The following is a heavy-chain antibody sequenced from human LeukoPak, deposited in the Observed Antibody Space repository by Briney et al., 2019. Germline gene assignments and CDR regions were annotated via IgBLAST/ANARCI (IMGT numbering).Heavy chain of an antibody. CDR3: SRGRRGGSAL. Sequence: PSENLSLTCDVYGGSFSGFYWNWIRQPPGKGLEWIGEIDHSGSTNYSPSLKSRVTISVDRANNQFSLKLSSVTAADTAFYYCSRGRRGGSALWGQGTLVTVSS. J-gene: IGHJ4*02. V-gene: IGHV4-34*01. CDR2: IDHSGST. CDR1: GGSFSGFY. D-gene: IGHD3-10*01.